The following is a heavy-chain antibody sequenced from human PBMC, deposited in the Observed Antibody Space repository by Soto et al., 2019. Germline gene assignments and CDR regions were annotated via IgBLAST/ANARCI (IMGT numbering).Heavy chain of an antibody. J-gene: IGHJ4*02. CDR1: GGSISGYY. D-gene: IGHD4-17*01. V-gene: IGHV4-59*01. Sequence: QVQLQESGPGLVKPSETLSLTCTVSGGSISGYYWSWIRQPPGKGLEWIGYIYYSGSTNYSPSLKSRVTISVDTSKNQFSLRPSSVTAADTAVYYCARDSGYGDPFDYWGQGTLVTVSS. CDR3: ARDSGYGDPFDY. CDR2: IYYSGST.